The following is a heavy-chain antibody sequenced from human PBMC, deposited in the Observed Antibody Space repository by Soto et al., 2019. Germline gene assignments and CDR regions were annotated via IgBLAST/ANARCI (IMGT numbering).Heavy chain of an antibody. V-gene: IGHV3-23*01. Sequence: GGSLRLSCAASGFTFSNYAMSWVRQAPGEGLEWVSTISGTGGSPYYADFVKGRFTVSRDNSENTLYLQLNSLTVEDTAVYFCAKGQWLVFYFDYWGHGTLVTVSS. D-gene: IGHD6-19*01. CDR3: AKGQWLVFYFDY. J-gene: IGHJ4*01. CDR2: ISGTGGSP. CDR1: GFTFSNYA.